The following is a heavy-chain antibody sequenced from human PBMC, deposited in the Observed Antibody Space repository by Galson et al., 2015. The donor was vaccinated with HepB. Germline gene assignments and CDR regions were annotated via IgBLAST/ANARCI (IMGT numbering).Heavy chain of an antibody. CDR2: IIPIFGTA. CDR3: ARVAAAGTGENWFDP. CDR1: GGTFSSYA. Sequence: SVKVSCKASGGTFSSYAISWVRQAPGQGLEWMGGIIPIFGTANYAQKFQGRVTITADESTSTAYMELSSLRSEDTAVYYCARVAAAGTGENWFDPWGQGTLVTVSS. J-gene: IGHJ5*02. V-gene: IGHV1-69*13. D-gene: IGHD6-13*01.